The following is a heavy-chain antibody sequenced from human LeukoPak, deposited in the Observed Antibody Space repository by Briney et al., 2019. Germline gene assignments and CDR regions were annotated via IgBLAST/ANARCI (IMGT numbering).Heavy chain of an antibody. Sequence: ASVKVSCKASGYTFTSYYMHWVRQAPGQGLEWMGIINPSGGSTSYAQKFQGRVTMSVDTSKNQFSLKLSSVTAADTAVYYCARVGQQLGRYYFDYWGQGTLVTVSS. J-gene: IGHJ4*02. CDR2: INPSGGST. CDR1: GYTFTSYY. CDR3: ARVGQQLGRYYFDY. V-gene: IGHV1-46*01. D-gene: IGHD6-13*01.